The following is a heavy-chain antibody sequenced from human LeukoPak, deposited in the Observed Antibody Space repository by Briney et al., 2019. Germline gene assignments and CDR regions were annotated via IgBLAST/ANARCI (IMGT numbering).Heavy chain of an antibody. CDR3: ARAGSYYPGYYFDC. J-gene: IGHJ4*02. CDR2: ISRGIGTI. Sequence: PGGSLRLSCAVSGFTFNTHSMKWVRQAPGKGLEWIAYISRGIGTIYYADSVKGRFTISRDNARNSLFLQMNSLRDEDTAVYYCARAGSYYPGYYFDCWGQGTLVTVSS. V-gene: IGHV3-48*02. CDR1: GFTFNTHS. D-gene: IGHD1-26*01.